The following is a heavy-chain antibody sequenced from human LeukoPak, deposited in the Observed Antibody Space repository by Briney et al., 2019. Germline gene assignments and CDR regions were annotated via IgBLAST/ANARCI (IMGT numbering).Heavy chain of an antibody. CDR2: MSNDGNNK. V-gene: IGHV3-30-3*01. CDR3: ARDRYSSGWYGAFDI. D-gene: IGHD6-19*01. CDR1: GSTFSNFA. J-gene: IGHJ3*02. Sequence: PGRSLRLSCAASGSTFSNFAMHWVRQAPGKGLEWVAVMSNDGNNKYYADSVKGRFTISRDNSKNTLYLQMNSLRAEDTAVYYCARDRYSSGWYGAFDIWGQGTMVTVSS.